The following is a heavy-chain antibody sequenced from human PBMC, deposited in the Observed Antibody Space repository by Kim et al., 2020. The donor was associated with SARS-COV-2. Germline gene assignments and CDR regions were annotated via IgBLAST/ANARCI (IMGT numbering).Heavy chain of an antibody. D-gene: IGHD3-16*01. V-gene: IGHV4-34*01. CDR3: ARGMGVGHPPLDY. CDR1: GGSFSGYY. Sequence: SETLSLTCAVYGGSFSGYYWSWIRQPPGKGLEWIGEINHSGSTNYNPSLKSRVTISVDTSKNQFSLKLSSVTAADTAVYYCARGMGVGHPPLDYWGQGTLVTVSS. CDR2: INHSGST. J-gene: IGHJ4*02.